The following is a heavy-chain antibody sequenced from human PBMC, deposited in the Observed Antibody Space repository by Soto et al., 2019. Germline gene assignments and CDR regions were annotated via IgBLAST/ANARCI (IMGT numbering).Heavy chain of an antibody. V-gene: IGHV3-23*01. CDR2: ISTSGVNT. CDR3: AKDSRQWLVPGT. D-gene: IGHD6-19*01. Sequence: EVQLLESGGGLVQPGGSLRLSCAASGFTFSSYAMSWVRQAPGKGLEWVSAISTSGVNTYYTDSVKGRVTISRDNSKNMLYLQMNSLRAEDTAVYYCAKDSRQWLVPGTWGQGTLVTVSS. CDR1: GFTFSSYA. J-gene: IGHJ4*02.